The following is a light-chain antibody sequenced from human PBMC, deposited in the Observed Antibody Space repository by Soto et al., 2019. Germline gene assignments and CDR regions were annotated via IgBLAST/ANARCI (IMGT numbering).Light chain of an antibody. J-gene: IGKJ4*01. V-gene: IGKV3-15*01. CDR3: QQYNNWPALT. CDR2: GAS. Sequence: EIVMTQSPATLSVSPGERATLSCRASQSVSSNLAWYQQKHGQAPRLLIYGASTRATGIPARFSGSRSGTEFTLTISSLQAEDVAVYYCQQYNNWPALTFGGGTKVEIK. CDR1: QSVSSN.